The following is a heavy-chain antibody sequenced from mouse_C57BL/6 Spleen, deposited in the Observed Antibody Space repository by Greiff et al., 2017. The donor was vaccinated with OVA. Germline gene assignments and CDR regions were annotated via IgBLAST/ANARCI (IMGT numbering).Heavy chain of an antibody. J-gene: IGHJ3*01. CDR2: ISTYYGDA. CDR3: AFYSNYVKGWFAY. D-gene: IGHD2-5*01. V-gene: IGHV1-67*01. Sequence: VKLQESGPELVRPGVSVKISCKGSGYTFTDYAMHWVKQSHAKSLEWIGVISTYYGDASYNQKFKDKATMTVDKSSSTAYMELARLTSEDSAVYYCAFYSNYVKGWFAYWGQGTLVTVSA. CDR1: GYTFTDYA.